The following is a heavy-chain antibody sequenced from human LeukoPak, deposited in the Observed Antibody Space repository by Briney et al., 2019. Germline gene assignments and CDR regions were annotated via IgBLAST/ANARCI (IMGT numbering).Heavy chain of an antibody. V-gene: IGHV1-2*06. D-gene: IGHD6-19*01. CDR3: ARDKTRVADTWGDDAFDI. Sequence: ASVKVSCKASGYTFTGYYMHWVRQAPGQGLEWMGRINPNSGGTNYAQKFQGRVTMTRDTSISTAYMELSRLRSDDTAVYYCARDKTRVADTWGDDAFDIWGQGTMVTVSS. CDR2: INPNSGGT. J-gene: IGHJ3*02. CDR1: GYTFTGYY.